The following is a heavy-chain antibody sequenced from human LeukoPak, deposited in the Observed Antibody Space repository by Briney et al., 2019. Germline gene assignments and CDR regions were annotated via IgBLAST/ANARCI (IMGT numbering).Heavy chain of an antibody. Sequence: ASVKVSCKASGYTFPSYGISWVRQAPGQGLEWMGWISVYNGNTKYAQKFQGRVTMTTDTSTSTAYMELRSLKSDDTAVYYCARGVGANSRPDYWGQGTLVTVSS. D-gene: IGHD1-26*01. J-gene: IGHJ4*02. CDR1: GYTFPSYG. CDR2: ISVYNGNT. V-gene: IGHV1-18*01. CDR3: ARGVGANSRPDY.